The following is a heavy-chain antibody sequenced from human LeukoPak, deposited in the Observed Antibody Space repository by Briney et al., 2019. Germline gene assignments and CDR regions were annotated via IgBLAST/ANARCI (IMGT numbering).Heavy chain of an antibody. CDR3: ARGKIVVVPAASRYYYYYYMDV. V-gene: IGHV4-4*07. J-gene: IGHJ6*03. Sequence: PXETLSLTCTVSGGSISSYYWSWIRQPAGKGLEWIGRIYTSGSTNYNPSLKSRVTMSVDTSKNQFSLKLSSVTAADTAVYYCARGKIVVVPAASRYYYYYYMDVWGKGTTVTISS. CDR1: GGSISSYY. CDR2: IYTSGST. D-gene: IGHD2-2*01.